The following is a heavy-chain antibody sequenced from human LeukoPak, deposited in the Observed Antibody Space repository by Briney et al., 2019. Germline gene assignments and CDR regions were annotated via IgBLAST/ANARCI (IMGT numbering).Heavy chain of an antibody. CDR3: AKGGHIVVVTAIRWFDP. J-gene: IGHJ5*02. Sequence: GGSLRLSCAASGFTFSSYAMSWVRQAPGKGLEWVPAISGSGGSTYYADSVKGRFTISRDNSKNTLYLQMNSLRAEDTAVYYCAKGGHIVVVTAIRWFDPWGQGTLVTVSS. D-gene: IGHD2-21*02. CDR2: ISGSGGST. V-gene: IGHV3-23*01. CDR1: GFTFSSYA.